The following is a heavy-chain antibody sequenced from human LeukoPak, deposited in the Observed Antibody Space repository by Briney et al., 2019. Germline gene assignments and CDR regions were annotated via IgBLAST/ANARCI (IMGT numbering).Heavy chain of an antibody. CDR3: ANTPRLYNSSWYYNYGMDV. D-gene: IGHD6-13*01. Sequence: GGSLRLSCAASGFTFSSYAMSWVRQAPGKGLEWVSAISGSGGSTYYADSVKGRFTISRDNSKNTLYLQMNSLRAEDTAVYYCANTPRLYNSSWYYNYGMDVWGQGTTVTVSS. V-gene: IGHV3-23*01. CDR2: ISGSGGST. CDR1: GFTFSSYA. J-gene: IGHJ6*02.